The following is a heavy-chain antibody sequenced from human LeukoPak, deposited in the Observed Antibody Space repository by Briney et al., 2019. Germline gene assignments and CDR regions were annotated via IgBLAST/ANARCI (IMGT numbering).Heavy chain of an antibody. V-gene: IGHV3-21*04. CDR2: ISSSSSYI. D-gene: IGHD2-21*01. J-gene: IGHJ3*02. Sequence: GGSLRLSCAASGFTFSSYSMNWVRQAPGKGLEWVSSISSSSSYIYYADSVKGRFTISRDNAKNSLYLQMNSLRAEDTAVYYCARARCGRWWGMGDCDAFDIWGQGTMVTVSS. CDR3: ARARCGRWWGMGDCDAFDI. CDR1: GFTFSSYS.